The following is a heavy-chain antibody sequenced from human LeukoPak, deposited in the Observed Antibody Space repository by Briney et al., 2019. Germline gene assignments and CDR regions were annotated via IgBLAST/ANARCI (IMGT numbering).Heavy chain of an antibody. V-gene: IGHV5-51*01. CDR3: ARHSPRGITGKVSH. D-gene: IGHD1-20*01. Sequence: GASLKISCTASGYSITSYWIGWVRPMPGKLLGWVGIIYPCDTDNRYSPSFQGQVTISADKSISTAYLQWSSLKASDTAMYYCARHSPRGITGKVSHWGQGTLVTVSS. J-gene: IGHJ4*02. CDR1: GYSITSYW. CDR2: IYPCDTDN.